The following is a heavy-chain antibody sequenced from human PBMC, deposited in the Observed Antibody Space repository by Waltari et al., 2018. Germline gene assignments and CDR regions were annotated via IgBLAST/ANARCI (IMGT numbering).Heavy chain of an antibody. J-gene: IGHJ4*02. V-gene: IGHV4-39*01. CDR3: ARHDLLGYDSRGYPDY. CDR1: GGSISSSSYY. D-gene: IGHD3-22*01. CDR2: IYYRGST. Sequence: QLQLQESGPGLVKPSETLSLTCTVSGGSISSSSYYWGWIRQPQGKGLEWIGSIYYRGSTHYNPSLKSRVTISVDTSKNQFSLKLSSVTAADTAVYYCARHDLLGYDSRGYPDYWGQGTLVTVSS.